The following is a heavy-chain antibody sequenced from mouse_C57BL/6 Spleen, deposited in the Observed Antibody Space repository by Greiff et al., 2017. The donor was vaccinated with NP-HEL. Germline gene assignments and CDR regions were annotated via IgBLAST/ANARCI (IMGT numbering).Heavy chain of an antibody. CDR3: ARSTTVVVHFDY. CDR2: IDPSDSYT. D-gene: IGHD1-1*01. J-gene: IGHJ2*01. CDR1: GYTFTSYW. Sequence: QVQLQQPGAELVKPGASVKLSCKASGYTFTSYWMQWVKQRPGQGLEWIGEIDPSDSYTNYNQKFKGKATLTVDTSSSTAYMQLSSLTSEDSAVYYCARSTTVVVHFDYWGQGTTLTVSS. V-gene: IGHV1-50*01.